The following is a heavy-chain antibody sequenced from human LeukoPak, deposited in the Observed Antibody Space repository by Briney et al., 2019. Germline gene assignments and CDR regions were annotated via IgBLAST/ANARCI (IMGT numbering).Heavy chain of an antibody. CDR3: ARDQDYGFTY. D-gene: IGHD4-17*01. Sequence: PGGSLRLSCAASGFTISSYSMNWVRQAPGKGPEWISWITGSGTDIIYADSVKGRFTISRDNAKNSLYLQMNSLRAEDTAVYYCARDQDYGFTYWGQGTLVTVSS. V-gene: IGHV3-48*01. CDR1: GFTISSYS. J-gene: IGHJ4*02. CDR2: ITGSGTDI.